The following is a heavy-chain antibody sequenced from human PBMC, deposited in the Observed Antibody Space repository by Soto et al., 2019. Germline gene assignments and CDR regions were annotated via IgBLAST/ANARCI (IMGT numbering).Heavy chain of an antibody. CDR3: ARWSNHKVVDP. V-gene: IGHV3-33*03. D-gene: IGHD2-8*02. CDR1: GFTFRRHG. Sequence: QEQLVESGGGVVQPGMSLRLSCEGSGFTFRRHGMHWVRQSPGKGLEWLAVIWYDGSEQYYADSVKGRFTISRDNSKNMLYQQLNTLTVEDTAVYYCARWSNHKVVDPWGQGTMVTVS. J-gene: IGHJ5*02. CDR2: IWYDGSEQ.